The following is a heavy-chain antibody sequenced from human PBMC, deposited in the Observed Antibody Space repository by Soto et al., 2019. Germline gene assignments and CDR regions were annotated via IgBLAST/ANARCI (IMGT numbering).Heavy chain of an antibody. CDR3: ARLRSSELRFLEWTTEPRPGYYYYGMDV. D-gene: IGHD3-3*01. CDR2: IYYSGST. V-gene: IGHV4-39*01. J-gene: IGHJ6*02. CDR1: GGSISSSSYY. Sequence: SETLSLTCTVSGGSISSSSYYWGWIRQPPGKGLEWIGSIYYSGSTYYNPSLKSRVTISVDTSKNQFSLKLSSVTAADTAVYYCARLRSSELRFLEWTTEPRPGYYYYGMDVWGQGTTVTVSS.